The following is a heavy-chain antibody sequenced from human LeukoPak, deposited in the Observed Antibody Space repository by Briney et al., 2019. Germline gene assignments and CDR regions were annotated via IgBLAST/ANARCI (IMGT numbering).Heavy chain of an antibody. CDR2: IRYDGSNK. J-gene: IGHJ5*02. D-gene: IGHD2-2*01. V-gene: IGHV3-30*02. Sequence: GGSLRLSCAASGFTFSSYGMHWVRQAPGKGLEWVAFIRYDGSNKYYADSVKGRFTISRDNSKNTLYLQMNSLRAEDTAVYYCAKGGWCRTSYPTWGQGTLVTVSS. CDR3: AKGGWCRTSYPT. CDR1: GFTFSSYG.